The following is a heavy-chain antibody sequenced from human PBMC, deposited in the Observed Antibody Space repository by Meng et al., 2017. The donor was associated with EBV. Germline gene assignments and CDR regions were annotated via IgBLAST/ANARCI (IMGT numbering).Heavy chain of an antibody. CDR1: GFTFSGYA. CDR3: AKDLRGYSSGWYDY. CDR2: ISGSGGGT. D-gene: IGHD6-19*01. Sequence: EVLLLEFGGGLGEPGGSVRRSCEASGFTFSGYAMSWVRQVPGKGLDWVSAISGSGGGTYYADSVKGRFTISRDNSKNTLYLQMNSLRAEDTAVYYCAKDLRGYSSGWYDYWGQGTLVTVSS. J-gene: IGHJ4*02. V-gene: IGHV3-23*01.